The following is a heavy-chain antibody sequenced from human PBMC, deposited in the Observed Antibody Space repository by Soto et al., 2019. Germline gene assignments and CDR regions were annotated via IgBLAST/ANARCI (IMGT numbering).Heavy chain of an antibody. Sequence: GGSLRLSCAASGFTFSSYSMNWVRQAPGKGLEWVSSISSSGSYIYYADSVNGRFTISRDNAKNSLYLQMNSLRAEDTAVYYCARPRPAIAAFWGQGTLVTVSS. CDR2: ISSSGSYI. D-gene: IGHD6-13*01. CDR1: GFTFSSYS. CDR3: ARPRPAIAAF. J-gene: IGHJ4*02. V-gene: IGHV3-21*01.